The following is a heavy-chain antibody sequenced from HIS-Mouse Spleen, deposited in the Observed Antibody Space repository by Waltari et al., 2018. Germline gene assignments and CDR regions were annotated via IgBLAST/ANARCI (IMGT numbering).Heavy chain of an antibody. CDR2: IYYSGST. D-gene: IGHD1-26*01. Sequence: YMGWIRQPPGKGLEWIGYIYYSGSTNYNPSLKSRVTISVDTSKNQFSLKLSSVTAADTAVYYCARDHYSGSYLWNWFDPWGQGTLVTVSS. CDR3: ARDHYSGSYLWNWFDP. J-gene: IGHJ5*02. CDR1: Y. V-gene: IGHV4-59*01.